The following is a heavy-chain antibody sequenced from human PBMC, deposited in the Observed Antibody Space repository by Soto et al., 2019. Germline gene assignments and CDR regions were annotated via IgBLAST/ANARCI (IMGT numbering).Heavy chain of an antibody. Sequence: EVQLVESGGGLVKPGGSLRLSCAASGFTFSSYSMNWVRQAPGKGLEWVSSISSSGSYIYYADSVKGRFTISRDNAKNSPYLQMNSRRAEDTAVYYCARDTRNSYYFYYWGQGTLVTVSS. CDR1: GFTFSSYS. CDR3: ARDTRNSYYFYY. J-gene: IGHJ4*02. D-gene: IGHD1-1*01. CDR2: ISSSGSYI. V-gene: IGHV3-21*01.